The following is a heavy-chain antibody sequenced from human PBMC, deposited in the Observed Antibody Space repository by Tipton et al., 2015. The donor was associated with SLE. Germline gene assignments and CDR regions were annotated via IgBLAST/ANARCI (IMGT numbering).Heavy chain of an antibody. CDR2: IRNSGDT. CDR3: AKAAGCSSSWYCGGWFDP. CDR1: GGSIIGHY. Sequence: TLSLTCSVSGGSIIGHYYHWIRQPAGKGLEWIGHIRNSGDTNYNPALRSRATISVDSSKNQFSLKLSSVTAADTAVYYCAKAAGCSSSWYCGGWFDPWGQETLVNVSS. V-gene: IGHV4-4*07. D-gene: IGHD6-13*01. J-gene: IGHJ5*02.